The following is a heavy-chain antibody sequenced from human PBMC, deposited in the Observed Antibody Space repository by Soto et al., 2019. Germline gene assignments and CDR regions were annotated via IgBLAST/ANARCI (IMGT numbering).Heavy chain of an antibody. CDR2: IRSKAYGGTT. J-gene: IGHJ6*02. Sequence: GGSLRLSCTASGFTFGDYAMSWFRQAPGKGLEWVGFIRSKAYGGTTEYAASVKGRFTISRDDSKSIAYLQMNSLKTEDTAVYYCTRDNPYCGGDCPLYYYYGMDVWGQGTTVTVSS. CDR3: TRDNPYCGGDCPLYYYYGMDV. V-gene: IGHV3-49*03. CDR1: GFTFGDYA. D-gene: IGHD2-21*02.